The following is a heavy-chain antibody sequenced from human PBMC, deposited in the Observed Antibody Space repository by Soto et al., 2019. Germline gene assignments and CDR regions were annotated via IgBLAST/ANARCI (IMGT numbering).Heavy chain of an antibody. J-gene: IGHJ6*03. CDR3: AKVYYDILTGYYSLDYYYYMDV. Sequence: EVQLLESGGGLVQPGGSLRLSCAASGFTFSSYAMSWVRQAPGKGLEWVSAISGSGGSTYYADSVKGRFTISRDNSKNTLYLQMNSLRAEDTAVYYCAKVYYDILTGYYSLDYYYYMDVWGKGTTVTVSS. CDR1: GFTFSSYA. D-gene: IGHD3-9*01. CDR2: ISGSGGST. V-gene: IGHV3-23*01.